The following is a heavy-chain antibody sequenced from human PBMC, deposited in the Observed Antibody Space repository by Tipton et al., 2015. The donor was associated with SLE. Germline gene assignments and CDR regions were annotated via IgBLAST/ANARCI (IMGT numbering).Heavy chain of an antibody. CDR1: GFSISNYW. J-gene: IGHJ4*02. D-gene: IGHD6-19*01. V-gene: IGHV3-7*03. Sequence: SLRLSCAASGFSISNYWMSWLRQAPGKRLERVANIKEDGSEKYYVDSVKGRFTISRDNAKNSLYLQMNNLRAEDTAVYYCATGYSSAYWGQGTLVTVSS. CDR2: IKEDGSEK. CDR3: ATGYSSAY.